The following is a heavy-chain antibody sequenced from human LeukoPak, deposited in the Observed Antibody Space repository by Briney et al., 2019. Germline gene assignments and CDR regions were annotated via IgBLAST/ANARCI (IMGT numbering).Heavy chain of an antibody. Sequence: PSETLSLTCTVSGGSVNSGSYYWNWIRQPPGKGLEWIGYIYYSGSTNYNPSLKSRVTISVDTSKNQFSLKLSSVTAADTAVYYCARAAYSGSYHSDYWGQGTLVTVSS. V-gene: IGHV4-61*01. D-gene: IGHD1-26*01. CDR2: IYYSGST. J-gene: IGHJ4*02. CDR3: ARAAYSGSYHSDY. CDR1: GGSVNSGSYY.